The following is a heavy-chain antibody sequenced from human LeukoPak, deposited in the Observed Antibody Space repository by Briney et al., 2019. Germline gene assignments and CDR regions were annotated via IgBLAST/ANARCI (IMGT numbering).Heavy chain of an antibody. CDR3: AKDRPSFEYRGYVVTAIPDYFDY. D-gene: IGHD2-21*02. J-gene: IGHJ4*02. V-gene: IGHV3-23*01. Sequence: GGSLSLSRPASGFTFSSYAMSWVRQAPGRGLEWVSAISGSGGSTYYAGSVKGRFTIARDYSKNTLYLQMNSLRAEDTAVYYCAKDRPSFEYRGYVVTAIPDYFDYWGQGTLVTVSS. CDR2: ISGSGGST. CDR1: GFTFSSYA.